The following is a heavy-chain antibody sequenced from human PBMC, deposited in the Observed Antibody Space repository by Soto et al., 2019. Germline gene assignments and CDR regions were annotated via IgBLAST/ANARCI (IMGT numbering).Heavy chain of an antibody. Sequence: QLQLQESGPGLVKPSETLSLTCTVSGGSISSSSYYWGWIRQPPGKGLEWIGSIYYSGSTYYNPSLKRRVTIAGDTSKNQFSPKLSSVTAADTAVYYWACIFSGGYGYGFYYYGMDVWGQGTTVTVSS. CDR1: GGSISSSSYY. V-gene: IGHV4-39*01. D-gene: IGHD5-18*01. CDR2: IYYSGST. CDR3: ACIFSGGYGYGFYYYGMDV. J-gene: IGHJ6*02.